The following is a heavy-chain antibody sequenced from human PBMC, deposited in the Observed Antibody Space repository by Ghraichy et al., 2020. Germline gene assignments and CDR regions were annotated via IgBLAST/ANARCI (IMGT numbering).Heavy chain of an antibody. CDR3: TTDYGDESYYYYYGMDV. Sequence: GGSLRLSCAASGFTFSNAWMNWVRQAPGKGLEWVGRIKSKTDGGTTDYAAPVKGRFTISRDDSKNTLYLQMNSLKTEDTAVYYCTTDYGDESYYYYYGMDVWGQGTTVTVSS. V-gene: IGHV3-15*07. D-gene: IGHD3-16*01. CDR2: IKSKTDGGTT. J-gene: IGHJ6*02. CDR1: GFTFSNAW.